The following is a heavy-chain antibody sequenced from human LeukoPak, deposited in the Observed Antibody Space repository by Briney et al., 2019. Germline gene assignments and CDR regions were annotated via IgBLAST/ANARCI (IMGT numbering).Heavy chain of an antibody. D-gene: IGHD3-16*01. CDR1: GFTFSSYS. CDR3: ARDRGGAKLDY. Sequence: GGSLRLSCAASGFTFSSYSMTWVRQAPGKGLEWVSSISSSSSYIYYADSVKGRFTISRDNAKNSLYLQMNSLRAEDTAVYYCARDRGGAKLDYWGQGTLVTVSS. V-gene: IGHV3-21*01. J-gene: IGHJ4*02. CDR2: ISSSSSYI.